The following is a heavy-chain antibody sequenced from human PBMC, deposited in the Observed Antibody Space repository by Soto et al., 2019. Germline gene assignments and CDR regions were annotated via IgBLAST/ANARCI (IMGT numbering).Heavy chain of an antibody. CDR2: IYYSGST. D-gene: IGHD4-17*01. J-gene: IGHJ4*02. CDR1: GGSISSGGYY. V-gene: IGHV4-31*03. Sequence: SETLSLTCTVSGGSISSGGYYWSWIRQHPGKGLEWIGYIYYSGSTYYNPSLKSRVTISVDTSKNQFSLKLSSVTAADTAVYYCARFYGPLYYFDYWGQGTLVTSPQ. CDR3: ARFYGPLYYFDY.